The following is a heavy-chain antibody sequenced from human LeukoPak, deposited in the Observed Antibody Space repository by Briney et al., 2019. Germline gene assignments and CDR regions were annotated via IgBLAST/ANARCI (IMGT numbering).Heavy chain of an antibody. J-gene: IGHJ4*02. V-gene: IGHV4-59*11. CDR1: GGSIGSHC. Sequence: SETLSLTCTVSGGSIGSHCYNWVRQPPEKGLEWIGCVYYSGSTNYHPSLKSRVTISVHTSKSQFSLNLNSVTAADTAGYYYARGVRLWSQGTLVTVSS. CDR2: VYYSGST. CDR3: ARGVRL. D-gene: IGHD3-10*01.